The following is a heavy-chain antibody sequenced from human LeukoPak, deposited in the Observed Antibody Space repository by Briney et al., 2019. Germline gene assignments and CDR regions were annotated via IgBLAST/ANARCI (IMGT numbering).Heavy chain of an antibody. CDR3: ARPGLLVALNYGMDV. Sequence: GASVKVSCKASGYTFTGYYMHWVRQAPGQGLEWMGWINPNSGGTNYAQKFQGRVTMTRDTSISTAYMELSRLRSDDTAVYYCARPGLLVALNYGMDVWGQGTTVTVYS. CDR1: GYTFTGYY. V-gene: IGHV1-2*02. J-gene: IGHJ6*02. CDR2: INPNSGGT. D-gene: IGHD5-12*01.